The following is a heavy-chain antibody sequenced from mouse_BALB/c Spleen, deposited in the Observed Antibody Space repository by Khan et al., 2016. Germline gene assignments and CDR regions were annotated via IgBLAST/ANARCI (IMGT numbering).Heavy chain of an antibody. CDR2: IHYSDST. Sequence: EVQLQESGPDLVKPSQSLSLTCTVTGYSITSGYSWHWVRQFPGNKLEWMGYIHYSDSTNCNPSFTSRISITRDTSKNQFFLQLNSVTTEDTATYYCARYGYYAIDYWGRGTSVTVSS. V-gene: IGHV3-1*02. CDR1: GYSITSGYS. CDR3: ARYGYYAIDY. J-gene: IGHJ4*01. D-gene: IGHD1-1*02.